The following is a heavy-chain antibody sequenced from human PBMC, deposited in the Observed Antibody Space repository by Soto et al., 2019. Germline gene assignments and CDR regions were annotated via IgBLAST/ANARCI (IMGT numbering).Heavy chain of an antibody. D-gene: IGHD3-3*01. CDR2: IYYSGST. CDR3: ARHDFWSGSVYGMDV. J-gene: IGHJ6*02. V-gene: IGHV4-39*01. CDR1: GGSISSSSYY. Sequence: SETLSLTCTVSGGSISSSSYYWGWIRQPPGKGLEWIGSIYYSGSTYYNPSLKSRVTISVDTSKNRFSLKLSSVTAADTAVYYCARHDFWSGSVYGMDVWGQGTTVTVSS.